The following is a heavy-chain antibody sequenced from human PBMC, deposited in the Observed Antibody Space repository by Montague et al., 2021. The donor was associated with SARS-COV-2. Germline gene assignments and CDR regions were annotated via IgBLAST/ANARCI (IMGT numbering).Heavy chain of an antibody. Sequence: SETLSLTCTVSNASITTSNWWTWVRQAPGKGLEWVGEIHHSGTLNYNPSLKSRVTISVDTSKNHFSLHLTSVTAADTALYFCARRIRITVFRGVPLTTHSLESWGQGIMVTVSS. D-gene: IGHD3-10*01. CDR1: NASITTSNW. CDR3: ARRIRITVFRGVPLTTHSLES. CDR2: IHHSGTL. V-gene: IGHV4/OR15-8*01. J-gene: IGHJ4*02.